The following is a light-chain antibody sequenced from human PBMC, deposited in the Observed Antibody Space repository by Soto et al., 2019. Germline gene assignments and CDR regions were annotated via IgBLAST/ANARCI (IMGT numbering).Light chain of an antibody. CDR3: QHYNSYSEA. CDR2: KAS. CDR1: QTISSW. J-gene: IGKJ1*01. Sequence: DIQMTQSPSTLSGSVGDRVTITCRDSQTISSWLAWYQQKPGKAPKLLIYKASTLKSGVPSRFSGSGSGTEFTLTISSLQPDEFATYYCQHYNSYSEACGQGTKVELK. V-gene: IGKV1-5*03.